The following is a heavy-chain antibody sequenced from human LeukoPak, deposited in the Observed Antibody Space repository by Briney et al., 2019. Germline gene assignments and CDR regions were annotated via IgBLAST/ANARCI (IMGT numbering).Heavy chain of an antibody. CDR1: GFTFSSYA. J-gene: IGHJ4*02. Sequence: GGSLRLSCAASGFTFSSYAMSWIRQTPGKGLEWIAYISSDGSPNNYADSVKSRFTMSGDNAQNSVHLQMNNLRVDDTAVYYCAREFWYRFEYWGQGTVVTVSS. CDR2: ISSDGSPN. D-gene: IGHD6-13*01. CDR3: AREFWYRFEY. V-gene: IGHV3-11*04.